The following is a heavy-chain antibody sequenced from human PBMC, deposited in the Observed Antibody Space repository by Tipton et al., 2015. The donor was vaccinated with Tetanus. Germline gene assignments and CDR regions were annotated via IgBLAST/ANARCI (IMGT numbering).Heavy chain of an antibody. V-gene: IGHV4-59*01. Sequence: TLSLTCTVSGGSISSYYWSWIRQPPGKGLGWIGYIYYSGSTNYNPSLKSRVTISVDTSKNQFSLKLSSVTAADTAVYYCARCRRGHDDAFDIWGQGTMVTVSS. CDR2: IYYSGST. CDR1: GGSISSYY. J-gene: IGHJ3*02. CDR3: ARCRRGHDDAFDI. D-gene: IGHD2-15*01.